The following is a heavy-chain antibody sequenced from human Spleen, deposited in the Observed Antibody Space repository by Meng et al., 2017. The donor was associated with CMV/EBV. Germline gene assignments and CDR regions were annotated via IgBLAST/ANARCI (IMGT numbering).Heavy chain of an antibody. CDR3: ARVLDSSRGIDY. CDR2: IFYSGTT. J-gene: IGHJ4*02. Sequence: SETLSLTCTVSGGSIRSSSYYWGWIRQPPGKGLEWIGTIFYSGTTYYNPSLKSRVTISEDTSKNQFSLNLSSLTAADTAVYYCARVLDSSRGIDYWGQGTLVTVSS. D-gene: IGHD3-22*01. V-gene: IGHV4-39*07. CDR1: GGSIRSSSYY.